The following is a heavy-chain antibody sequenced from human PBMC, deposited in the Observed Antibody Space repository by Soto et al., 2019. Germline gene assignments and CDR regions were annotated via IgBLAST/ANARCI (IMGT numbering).Heavy chain of an antibody. V-gene: IGHV4-39*01. CDR3: ARRSDILTGYFPNLIYYYGMDV. D-gene: IGHD3-9*01. CDR1: GGSISSSSYY. J-gene: IGHJ6*02. CDR2: IYYSGST. Sequence: PSETLSLTCTVSGGSISSSSYYWGWIRQPPGKGLEWIGSIYYSGSTYYNPSLKSRVTISVDTSKNQFSLKLSSVTAADTAVYYCARRSDILTGYFPNLIYYYGMDVWGQGTTVTVSS.